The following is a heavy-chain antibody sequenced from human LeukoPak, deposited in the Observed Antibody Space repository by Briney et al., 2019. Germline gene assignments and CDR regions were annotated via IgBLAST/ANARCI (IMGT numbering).Heavy chain of an antibody. J-gene: IGHJ4*02. CDR2: ILGGAGST. CDR1: GFSFSSDG. D-gene: IGHD4/OR15-4a*01. CDR3: ARVFGAGYSDY. V-gene: IGHV3-23*01. Sequence: PGGSLRLSCSASGFSFSSDGMSWVRQAPGKGLEWVSGILGGAGSTYYADSVKGRFTISRDNSKNTLYLQMNSLRAEDTAVYYCARVFGAGYSDYWGQGTLVTVSS.